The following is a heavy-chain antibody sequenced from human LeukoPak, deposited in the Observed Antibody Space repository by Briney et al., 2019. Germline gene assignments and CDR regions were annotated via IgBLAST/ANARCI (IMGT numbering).Heavy chain of an antibody. Sequence: GASVKVSCKASGGTFSSYAISWVRQAPGQGLEWMGGIIPIFGTANYAQKFQGRVTITADESTSTAYMELSSLRSEDTAVYYCARVGGGGSQYPYFAFDYWGQGTLVTVSS. D-gene: IGHD1-26*01. CDR2: IIPIFGTA. J-gene: IGHJ4*02. CDR3: ARVGGGGSQYPYFAFDY. CDR1: GGTFSSYA. V-gene: IGHV1-69*13.